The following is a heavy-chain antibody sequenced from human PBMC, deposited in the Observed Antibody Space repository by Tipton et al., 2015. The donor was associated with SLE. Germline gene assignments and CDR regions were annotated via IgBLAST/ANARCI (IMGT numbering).Heavy chain of an antibody. CDR2: VDNSGST. Sequence: TLSLTCTVSGGSISSYYWSWIRQPPGKGLEWIGYVDNSGSTNYNPSLRSRLTISVDTSRNQFSLKLNSLTAADTAVYYCARTSLGFNFWTGSPFDPWGQGTPVTVSS. V-gene: IGHV4-59*01. J-gene: IGHJ5*02. CDR1: GGSISSYY. CDR3: ARTSLGFNFWTGSPFDP. D-gene: IGHD3/OR15-3a*01.